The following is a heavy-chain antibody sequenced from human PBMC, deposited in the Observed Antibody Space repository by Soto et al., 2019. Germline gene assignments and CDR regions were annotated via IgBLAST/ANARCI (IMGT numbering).Heavy chain of an antibody. Sequence: KPSETLSLTCTVSGGSISSGGYYWSWIRQHPGKGMEWIGYIYYSGSTYYNPSLKSRVTISVDTSKNQFSLKLSSVTAADTAVYYCARGRVLRQQLVVPYDYWGQGTLVTVSS. CDR3: ARGRVLRQQLVVPYDY. V-gene: IGHV4-31*03. CDR2: IYYSGST. CDR1: GGSISSGGYY. D-gene: IGHD6-13*01. J-gene: IGHJ4*02.